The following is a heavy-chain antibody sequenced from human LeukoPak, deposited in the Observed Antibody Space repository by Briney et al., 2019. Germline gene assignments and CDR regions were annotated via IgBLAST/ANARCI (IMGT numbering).Heavy chain of an antibody. D-gene: IGHD2-2*01. CDR2: ISANNNNT. CDR3: ARALYHTFEY. Sequence: GASVKVSCKASGYSFTTYGISWVRQAPGQGLEWMGWISANNNNTDNVQKLQGRVTMTTDTSTSTAYMELRSLRSDDTAVYYCARALYHTFEYWGQGTLVTVSS. V-gene: IGHV1-18*01. CDR1: GYSFTTYG. J-gene: IGHJ4*02.